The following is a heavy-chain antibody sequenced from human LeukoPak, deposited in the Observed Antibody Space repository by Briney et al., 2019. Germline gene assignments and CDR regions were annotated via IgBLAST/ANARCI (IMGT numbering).Heavy chain of an antibody. CDR3: TTDRSCSGGSCYFAADY. CDR1: GFTFSSYG. J-gene: IGHJ4*02. CDR2: VQGKTDGGTT. Sequence: GGSLRLSCAASGFTFSSYGMHWVRQAPGKGLEWVGRVQGKTDGGTTDYAAPVKGRFTISRDDSKNTLYLQMNSLKTEDTAVYYCTTDRSCSGGSCYFAADYWGQGTLVTVSS. D-gene: IGHD2-15*01. V-gene: IGHV3-15*01.